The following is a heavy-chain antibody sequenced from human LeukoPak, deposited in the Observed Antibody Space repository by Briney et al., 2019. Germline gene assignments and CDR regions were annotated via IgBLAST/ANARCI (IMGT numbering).Heavy chain of an antibody. J-gene: IGHJ4*02. CDR2: INSDESVT. D-gene: IGHD2-2*01. V-gene: IGHV3-74*03. Sequence: GGSLRLSCAASGVTFSSSWMQWVRQAPGQGLVWVSRINSDESVTTYTNSVKGRFTISRDNAKNTLYLQMNSLRAEDTAMYYCVRSRFTTSSFDYWGQGTLVTVSS. CDR3: VRSRFTTSSFDY. CDR1: GVTFSSSW.